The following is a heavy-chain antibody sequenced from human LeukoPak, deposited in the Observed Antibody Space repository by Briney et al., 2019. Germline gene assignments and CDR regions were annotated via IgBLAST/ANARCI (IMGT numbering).Heavy chain of an antibody. D-gene: IGHD3-9*01. V-gene: IGHV3-30*04. CDR1: GFTFSSYA. CDR2: ISYDGSNK. Sequence: GGSLRLSCAASGFTFSSYAMHWVRQAPGKGLEWVAVISYDGSNKYYADSVKGRFTISRDNSKNTLYLQMNSLRAEDTAVYYCAKGYDILTGYLDYWGQGTLVTVSS. J-gene: IGHJ4*02. CDR3: AKGYDILTGYLDY.